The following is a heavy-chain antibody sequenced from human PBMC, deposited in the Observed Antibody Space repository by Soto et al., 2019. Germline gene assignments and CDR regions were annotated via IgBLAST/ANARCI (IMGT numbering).Heavy chain of an antibody. CDR1: GYTLTELS. V-gene: IGHV1-24*01. Sequence: GASVKVSCKVSGYTLTELSMHWVRQAPGKGLEWMGGFDPEDGETIYAQKFQGRVTMTEDTSTDTAYMELSSLRSEDTAVYYCATDPGYCSSTSCLGIWGQGTMVTLSS. CDR3: ATDPGYCSSTSCLGI. CDR2: FDPEDGET. J-gene: IGHJ3*02. D-gene: IGHD2-2*03.